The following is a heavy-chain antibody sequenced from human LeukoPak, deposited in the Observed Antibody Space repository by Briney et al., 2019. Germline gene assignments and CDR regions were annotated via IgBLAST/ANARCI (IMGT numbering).Heavy chain of an antibody. CDR3: AKTTTGYSSGRFPGWPVDY. D-gene: IGHD6-19*01. CDR1: GFTFSSYA. J-gene: IGHJ4*02. V-gene: IGHV3-23*01. Sequence: GGSLRLSCAAPGFTFSSYAMYWVRQAPGKGLEWVSGIFGSGGSTHYADSVKGRFTISRDNSKNTVYLQMNSLRAEDTAVYYCAKTTTGYSSGRFPGWPVDYWGQGTLVTVSS. CDR2: IFGSGGST.